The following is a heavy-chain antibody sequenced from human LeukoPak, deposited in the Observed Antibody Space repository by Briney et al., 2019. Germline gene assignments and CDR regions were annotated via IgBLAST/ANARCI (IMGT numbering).Heavy chain of an antibody. Sequence: SETLSLTCAVYGGSFSGYYWSWIRQTPGKGLEWIGEIIHSGSTNYSPSLKSRVTISLDAAKSQFSLRLTSVTAAGTAVYYCAGYSGSPRYFDYWGQGTLVTVSS. D-gene: IGHD6-6*01. J-gene: IGHJ4*02. CDR3: AGYSGSPRYFDY. CDR2: IIHSGST. CDR1: GGSFSGYY. V-gene: IGHV4-34*12.